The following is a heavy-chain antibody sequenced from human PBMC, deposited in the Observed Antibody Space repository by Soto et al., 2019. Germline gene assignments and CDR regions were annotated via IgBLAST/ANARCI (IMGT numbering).Heavy chain of an antibody. CDR1: GFTFSSYS. J-gene: IGHJ5*02. CDR3: AREAGYDFWSGYSLNWFDP. D-gene: IGHD3-3*01. CDR2: ISSSSSTI. Sequence: EVQLVESGGGLVQPGGSLRLSCAASGFTFSSYSMNWVRQAPGKGLEWVSYISSSSSTIYYADSVKGRFTISRDNAKNSLYLQMNRLRDEDTAVYYWAREAGYDFWSGYSLNWFDPWGQGTLVTVSS. V-gene: IGHV3-48*02.